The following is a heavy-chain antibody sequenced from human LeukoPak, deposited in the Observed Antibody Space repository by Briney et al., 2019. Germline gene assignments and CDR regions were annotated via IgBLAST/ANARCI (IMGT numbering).Heavy chain of an antibody. CDR1: GDTLTELS. D-gene: IGHD3-9*01. Sequence: ASVKVSRKFSGDTLTELSTHWVRQAPGKGLEWMGGFDPEHGEMIYAQKLQGRVTMTEDRSTDTAYMELSSLRSEVTAVYYCATGGPWDLLKYWGQGTLVTVSS. CDR2: FDPEHGEM. V-gene: IGHV1-24*01. CDR3: ATGGPWDLLKY. J-gene: IGHJ4*02.